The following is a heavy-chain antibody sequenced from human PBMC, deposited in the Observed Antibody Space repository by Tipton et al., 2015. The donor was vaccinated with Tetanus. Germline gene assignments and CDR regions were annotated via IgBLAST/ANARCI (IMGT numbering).Heavy chain of an antibody. CDR2: ITGGGTST. Sequence: QLVQSGGGVVMPGGSLRLSCAASGFTFSNNYMGWIRQAPGKGLEWISYITGGGTSTFYADSVRGRFTISRDNAKKSLFLQMNSLRDEDTAVYYCAREQSGSYAVFDYWGQGALVTVSS. CDR1: GFTFSNNY. CDR3: AREQSGSYAVFDY. V-gene: IGHV3-11*04. D-gene: IGHD3-16*01. J-gene: IGHJ4*02.